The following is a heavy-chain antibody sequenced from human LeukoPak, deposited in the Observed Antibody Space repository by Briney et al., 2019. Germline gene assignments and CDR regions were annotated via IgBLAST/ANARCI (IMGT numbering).Heavy chain of an antibody. CDR1: GFTFSSYS. D-gene: IGHD6-13*01. CDR2: ISSSSSTI. Sequence: GGSLRLSCAASGFTFSSYSMNWVRQAPGKGLEWVSYISSSSSTIYYADSVKGRFTISRDNAKNSLYLQMNSLRVDDTAAYYCVRGYSTELDYWGQGTLVTVSS. CDR3: VRGYSTELDY. V-gene: IGHV3-48*01. J-gene: IGHJ4*02.